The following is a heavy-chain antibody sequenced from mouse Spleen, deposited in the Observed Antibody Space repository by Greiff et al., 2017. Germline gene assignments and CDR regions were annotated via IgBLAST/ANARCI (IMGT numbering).Heavy chain of an antibody. CDR3: ARARYGSSYVGAMDY. CDR1: GFNIKNTY. V-gene: IGHV14-3*01. CDR2: IDPANGNT. D-gene: IGHD1-1*01. J-gene: IGHJ4*01. Sequence: VHVKQSVAELVRPGASVKLSCTASGFNIKNTYMHWVKQRPEQGLEWIGRIDPANGNTKYAPKFQGKATITADTSSNTAYLQLSSLTSEDTAIYYCARARYGSSYVGAMDYWGQGTSVTVSS.